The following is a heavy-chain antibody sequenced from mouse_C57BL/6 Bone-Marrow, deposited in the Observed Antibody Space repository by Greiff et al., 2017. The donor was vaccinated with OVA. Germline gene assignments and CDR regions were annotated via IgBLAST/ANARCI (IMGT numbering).Heavy chain of an antibody. CDR1: GYTFTSYW. Sequence: VQLQQPGAELVKPGASVKLSCKASGYTFTSYWMQWVKQRPGQGLEWIGEIDPSDSYINYNQKFKGKATLTVDTSSSTAYMQLSSLTSEDSAVYYCARPGLVNYWGQGTTLTVSS. V-gene: IGHV1-50*01. CDR2: IDPSDSYI. CDR3: ARPGLVNY. J-gene: IGHJ2*01. D-gene: IGHD2-13*01.